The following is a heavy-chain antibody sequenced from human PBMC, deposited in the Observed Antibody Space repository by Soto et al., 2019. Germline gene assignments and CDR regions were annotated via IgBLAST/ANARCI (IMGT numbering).Heavy chain of an antibody. J-gene: IGHJ4*02. CDR2: IHYSGTT. V-gene: IGHV4-59*01. CDR1: GGSMRNYF. Sequence: SETLSLTCTVSGGSMRNYFWTWIRQPPGKGLEWIGYIHYSGTTSFFPSYNPSLRSRVTISEDTSKNQFSLKLLSVTTADTAVYFCAAGEASSRNLAPYYLDFWGQGTLVTVSS. CDR3: AAGEASSRNLAPYYLDF. D-gene: IGHD6-13*01.